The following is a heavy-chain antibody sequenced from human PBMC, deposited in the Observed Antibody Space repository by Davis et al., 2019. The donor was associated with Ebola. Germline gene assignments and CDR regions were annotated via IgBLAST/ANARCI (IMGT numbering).Heavy chain of an antibody. Sequence: AASVKVSCKASAGTFSSHAISWVRQAPGQGLEWMGGIIPIFDTRKYAQKFQGRVTITADESTSTAYMELSSLRSEATAVYYCARESRWYYDSSGYYPEYFQQWGQGTLVTVSS. V-gene: IGHV1-69*13. CDR1: AGTFSSHA. CDR3: ARESRWYYDSSGYYPEYFQQ. J-gene: IGHJ1*01. CDR2: IIPIFDTR. D-gene: IGHD3-22*01.